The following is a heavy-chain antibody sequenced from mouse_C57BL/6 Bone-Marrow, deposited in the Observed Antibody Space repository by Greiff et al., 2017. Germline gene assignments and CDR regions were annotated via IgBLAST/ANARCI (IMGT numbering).Heavy chain of an antibody. V-gene: IGHV6-3*01. Sequence: EVKLVESGGGLVQPGGSMKLSCVASGFTFSNYWMNWVRQSPEKGLEWIAQIRLKSDNYATHYAESVKGRFTIPRDDSKSSVYLQKSNLRAEDTGRYYCTGGITTVVANYAMYYGGQGTSVTVSS. J-gene: IGHJ4*01. CDR3: TGGITTVVANYAMYY. CDR1: GFTFSNYW. D-gene: IGHD1-1*01. CDR2: IRLKSDNYAT.